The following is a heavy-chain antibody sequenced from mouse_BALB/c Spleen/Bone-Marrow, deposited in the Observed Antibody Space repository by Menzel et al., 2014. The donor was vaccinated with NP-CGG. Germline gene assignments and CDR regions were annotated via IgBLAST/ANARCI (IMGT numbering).Heavy chain of an antibody. J-gene: IGHJ4*01. D-gene: IGHD2-1*01. CDR1: GFTFSSFG. V-gene: IGHV5-17*02. Sequence: EVQGVESGGGLVQPGGSRKLSCAASGFTFSSFGMHWVRQAPEKGLEWVAYISSGSSTIYYADTVKGRFTISRDNPKNTLFLQMTSLRSEDTAMYYCARFGNYGNYAMDYWGQGTSVTVSS. CDR3: ARFGNYGNYAMDY. CDR2: ISSGSSTI.